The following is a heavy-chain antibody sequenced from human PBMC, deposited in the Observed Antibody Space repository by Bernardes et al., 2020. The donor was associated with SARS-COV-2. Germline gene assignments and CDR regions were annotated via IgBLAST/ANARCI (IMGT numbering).Heavy chain of an antibody. CDR2: INYRGAS. D-gene: IGHD2-2*01. CDR1: GVTVSSDSFF. Sequence: SETLSLTCTVSGVTVSSDSFFWTCLRPRPEIGLGCVRYINYRGASYYNPSLKSRITISLGTSKNQFSLTLNSLTAADTAVYYCALAGPTSMSTRTFDHWGHGTLVTVSS. CDR3: ALAGPTSMSTRTFDH. J-gene: IGHJ4*01. V-gene: IGHV4-31*03.